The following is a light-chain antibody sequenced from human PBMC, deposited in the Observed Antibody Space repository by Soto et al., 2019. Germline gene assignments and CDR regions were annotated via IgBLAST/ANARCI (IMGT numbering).Light chain of an antibody. CDR2: ATS. CDR1: QSISTY. V-gene: IGKV1-39*01. Sequence: DIQMTQSTSSLSASVGDRVSITCRASQSISTYLSWYQQKPGKGPKVLIYATSTLQSGVPSRFSGSGSGIDFTLTISALQPDDFAIYYCQQSYSSPRTFGQGTKVDIK. J-gene: IGKJ1*01. CDR3: QQSYSSPRT.